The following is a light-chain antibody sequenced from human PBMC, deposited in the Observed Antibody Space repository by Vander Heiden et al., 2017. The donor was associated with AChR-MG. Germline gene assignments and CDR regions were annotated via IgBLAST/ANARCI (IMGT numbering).Light chain of an antibody. CDR2: EVS. CDR1: SSDVGDYNY. J-gene: IGLJ3*02. Sequence: QSALTQPRSVSGSPGQSVTISCTGTSSDVGDYNYVSWYQQHPGKAPKLMISEVSKRPSGVPDRFSGSKSGNTASLTISGLQAEDEADYYCCLYTGSYTWVFGGGTKLTVL. CDR3: CLYTGSYTWV. V-gene: IGLV2-11*01.